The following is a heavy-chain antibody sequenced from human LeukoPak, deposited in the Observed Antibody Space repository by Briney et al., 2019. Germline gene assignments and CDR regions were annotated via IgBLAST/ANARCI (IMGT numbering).Heavy chain of an antibody. CDR1: GFSFSGYY. J-gene: IGHJ4*02. Sequence: SSETLSLTCAVYGFSFSGYYLSWIRQPPGKGLEWIAEINHSGSTNYNPSLKTRLTITLDTSKNQFSLKLSSVTPADTPLFYFARAPHSSRWIEYHFDYWGQGNLVTVSS. V-gene: IGHV4-34*01. CDR3: ARAPHSSRWIEYHFDY. D-gene: IGHD6-13*01. CDR2: INHSGST.